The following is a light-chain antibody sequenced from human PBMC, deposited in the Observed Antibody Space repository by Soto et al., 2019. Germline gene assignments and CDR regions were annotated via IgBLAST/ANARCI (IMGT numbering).Light chain of an antibody. J-gene: IGKJ1*01. Sequence: DIQMTQSPSTLSASVGDRVNITCRASQSLTMWLAWYQQKPGKDPHLLIYKTSSLESGVPSRCSGSGSGTEFTLTVSSLQPDACATYYCQHWTDYSWTFGHGNKVEVK. CDR3: QHWTDYSWT. CDR1: QSLTMW. CDR2: KTS. V-gene: IGKV1-5*03.